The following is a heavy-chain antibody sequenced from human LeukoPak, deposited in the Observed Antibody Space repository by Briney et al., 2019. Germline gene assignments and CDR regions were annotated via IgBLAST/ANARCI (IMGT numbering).Heavy chain of an antibody. D-gene: IGHD5-12*01. CDR2: INPNSGGT. CDR1: GYTFTGYY. V-gene: IGHV1-2*04. CDR3: ARARRVLATVPHAFDI. Sequence: ASVKVSCKASGYTFTGYYMHWVRQAPGQGLEWMGWINPNSGGTNYAQKFQGWVTMTRDTSISTPYMELSRLRSDDTAVYYCARARRVLATVPHAFDIWGQGTMVTVSS. J-gene: IGHJ3*02.